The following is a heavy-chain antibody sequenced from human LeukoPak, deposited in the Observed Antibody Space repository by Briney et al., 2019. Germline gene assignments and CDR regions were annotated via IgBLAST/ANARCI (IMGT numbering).Heavy chain of an antibody. CDR3: ARAAPNIITNYYMDV. V-gene: IGHV3-21*01. Sequence: PGGSLILSCAASGFTVSDYSMNWVRQAPGKGLEWVSSISSSSSYIYYADSVKGRFTISRDNAKNSLYLQMNSLRAEDTAVYYCARAAPNIITNYYMDVWGKGTTVTISS. D-gene: IGHD3-22*01. CDR2: ISSSSSYI. CDR1: GFTVSDYS. J-gene: IGHJ6*03.